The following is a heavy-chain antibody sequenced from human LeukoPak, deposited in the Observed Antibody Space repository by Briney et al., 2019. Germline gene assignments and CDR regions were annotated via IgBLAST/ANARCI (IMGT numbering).Heavy chain of an antibody. CDR1: GGSISSGGYY. V-gene: IGHV4-31*03. CDR2: IYYSGST. CDR3: ARVEKNCSSTSCYEEFDP. Sequence: PSETLSLTCTVSGGSISSGGYYWSWIRQYPGKGLEWIGYIYYSGSTYYNPSLKSRVTISVDTSKNQFSLKLSSVTAADTAVYYCARVEKNCSSTSCYEEFDPWGQGTLVTVSS. D-gene: IGHD2-2*01. J-gene: IGHJ5*02.